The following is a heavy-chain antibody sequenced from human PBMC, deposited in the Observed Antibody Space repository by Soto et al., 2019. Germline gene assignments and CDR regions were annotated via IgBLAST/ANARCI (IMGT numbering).Heavy chain of an antibody. CDR1: GYTFINYG. J-gene: IGHJ4*02. D-gene: IGHD2-8*01. CDR2: INAYNGNT. V-gene: IGHV1-18*01. CDR3: ARAPVGCTYFDY. Sequence: QVQLVQSGAEVKKPGASVKVSCKASGYTFINYGISWVRQAPGQGLEWMGWINAYNGNTSYAQKLQGRVPMTTGTSTSTASMELTSLRSDYTSLFSCARAPVGCTYFDYWGQGTRVTFSS.